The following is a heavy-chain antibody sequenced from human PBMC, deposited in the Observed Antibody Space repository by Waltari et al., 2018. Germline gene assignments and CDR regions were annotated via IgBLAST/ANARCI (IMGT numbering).Heavy chain of an antibody. Sequence: QVQLVQSGAEVKKPGSSVKVSCKASAGTFSSYTISWVRRAPGQGLEWMGRVITNLGIDNDARKFKCRGTITADKSTSTADMELSSLRSEDTAVYYCARGNGIVTGYYLFDYWGQGTLVTVSS. V-gene: IGHV1-69*02. CDR3: ARGNGIVTGYYLFDY. CDR1: AGTFSSYT. J-gene: IGHJ4*02. CDR2: VITNLGID. D-gene: IGHD3-9*01.